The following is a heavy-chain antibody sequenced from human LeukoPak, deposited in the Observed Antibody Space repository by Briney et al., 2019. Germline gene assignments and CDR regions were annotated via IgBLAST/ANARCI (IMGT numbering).Heavy chain of an antibody. V-gene: IGHV1-2*02. CDR1: GYTFTGYY. J-gene: IGHJ4*02. CDR3: AREAYADDWMPDY. Sequence: AASVKVSCKASGYTFTGYYMHWVRQAPGQGLEWMGWINPNSGGTNYAQKFQGRVTMTRDTSISTAYMELSRLRSDDTAVYYCAREAYADDWMPDYWGQGTLVTVSS. CDR2: INPNSGGT. D-gene: IGHD2-8*01.